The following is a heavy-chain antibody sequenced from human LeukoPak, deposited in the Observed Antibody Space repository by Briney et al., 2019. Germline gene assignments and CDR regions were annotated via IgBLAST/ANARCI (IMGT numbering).Heavy chain of an antibody. CDR1: GGSISSSSYY. CDR2: IYYSGST. D-gene: IGHD3-9*01. J-gene: IGHJ4*02. V-gene: IGHV4-39*07. Sequence: SETLSLTCTVSGGSISSSSYYWGWIRQPPGKGLEWIGSIYYSGSTYYIPSLKSRLTISADTSKNQYSLKLTSMTAADTAVYCARDKGHFDVDLWGQGTLVTVSS. CDR3: ARDKGHFDVDL.